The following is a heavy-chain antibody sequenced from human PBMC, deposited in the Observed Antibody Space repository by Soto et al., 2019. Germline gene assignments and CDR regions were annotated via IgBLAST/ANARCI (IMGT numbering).Heavy chain of an antibody. D-gene: IGHD2-2*02. J-gene: IGHJ4*02. CDR2: IIPIFGTA. V-gene: IGHV1-69*13. CDR1: GGTFSSYA. Sequence: ASVKVSCKASGGTFSSYAISWVRQAPGQGLEWMGGIIPIFGTANYAQKFQGRVTITADESTSTAYMELSSLRSEDTAVYYCARPQRYCSSTSCYKYYFDYWGQGTLVPLSS. CDR3: ARPQRYCSSTSCYKYYFDY.